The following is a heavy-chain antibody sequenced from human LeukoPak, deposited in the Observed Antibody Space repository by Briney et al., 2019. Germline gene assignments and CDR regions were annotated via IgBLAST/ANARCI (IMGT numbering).Heavy chain of an antibody. CDR2: IYTRGSS. Sequence: SETLSLTCPVSGGSISSYYWSWIRQPAGKGLEWIGRIYTRGSSIYNHCLKKRVTISVDESNNQFSLKLRTVPAADTAVYYGERMYSSGWWEGYYWDYWGQGTLVIVTS. CDR1: GGSISSYY. CDR3: ERMYSSGWWEGYYWDY. J-gene: IGHJ4*02. D-gene: IGHD6-19*01. V-gene: IGHV4-4*07.